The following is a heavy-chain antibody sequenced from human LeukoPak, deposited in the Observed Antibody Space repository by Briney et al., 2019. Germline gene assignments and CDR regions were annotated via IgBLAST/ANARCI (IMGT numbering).Heavy chain of an antibody. J-gene: IGHJ4*02. D-gene: IGHD3-22*01. Sequence: SETLSLTCAVYGGSFSGYYWSWIRQPPGKGLEWIGEINHSGSTNDNPSLKSRVTISVDTSKNQFSLKLTSVTAADTAVYYCARDFPSSGLDYWGQGTLVTVSS. CDR1: GGSFSGYY. CDR2: INHSGST. CDR3: ARDFPSSGLDY. V-gene: IGHV4-34*01.